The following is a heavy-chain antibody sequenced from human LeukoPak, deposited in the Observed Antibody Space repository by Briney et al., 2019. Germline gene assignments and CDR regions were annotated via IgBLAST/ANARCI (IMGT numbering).Heavy chain of an antibody. Sequence: ASVKVSCKASGYSFKDYYMHWVRQAPGQGLEWMGWINPNTGDTNFAQKFQGRVTMTRDTSISTAYMELRRLTSDDTAIYYCARSLSTDYWGQGTLVAVSS. CDR1: GYSFKDYY. CDR2: INPNTGDT. V-gene: IGHV1-2*02. CDR3: ARSLSTDY. J-gene: IGHJ4*02.